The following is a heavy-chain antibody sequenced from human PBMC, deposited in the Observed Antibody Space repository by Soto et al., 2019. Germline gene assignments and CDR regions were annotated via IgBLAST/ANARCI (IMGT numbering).Heavy chain of an antibody. CDR2: IIPIFGTA. D-gene: IGHD1-1*01. V-gene: IGHV1-69*13. CDR1: GGTFSSYA. Sequence: ASVKVSCKASGGTFSSYAISWVRQAPGQGLEWMGGIIPIFGTANYAQKFQGRVTITADESTSTAYMELSSLRSEDTAVYYCARRDRRGTGYYYGMDVWGQGTTVTVPS. CDR3: ARRDRRGTGYYYGMDV. J-gene: IGHJ6*02.